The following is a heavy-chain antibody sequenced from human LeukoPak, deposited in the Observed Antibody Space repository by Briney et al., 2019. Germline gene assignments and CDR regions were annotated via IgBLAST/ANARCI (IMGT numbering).Heavy chain of an antibody. J-gene: IGHJ4*02. CDR1: GFTFSSYW. CDR2: IASDGSST. V-gene: IGHV3-74*01. D-gene: IGHD4-23*01. Sequence: GGSLRLSCAASGFTFSSYWMNWVRQAPGKGLVWVSRIASDGSSTTYADSVKGRFSISRDNPKNTLYLQMNSLRVEDTAVYYCARGRPHGNDYWGQGTLVTVSS. CDR3: ARGRPHGNDY.